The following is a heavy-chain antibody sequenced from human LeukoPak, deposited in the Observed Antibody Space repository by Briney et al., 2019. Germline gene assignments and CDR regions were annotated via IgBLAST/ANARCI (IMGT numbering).Heavy chain of an antibody. Sequence: GGSLRLSCAASGFTFSSYAMSWVRQAPGKGLEWVSAISGSGGSTYYADSVKGRFTISRDNSKNTLYLQMNSLRAEDTAVYYCARGTRPFKPAEYFQHWGQGTLVTVSS. CDR1: GFTFSSYA. J-gene: IGHJ1*01. CDR2: ISGSGGST. CDR3: ARGTRPFKPAEYFQH. V-gene: IGHV3-23*01.